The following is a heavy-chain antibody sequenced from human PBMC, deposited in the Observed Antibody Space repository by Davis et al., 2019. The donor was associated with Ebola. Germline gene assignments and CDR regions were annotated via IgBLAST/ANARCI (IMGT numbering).Heavy chain of an antibody. V-gene: IGHV3-23*01. D-gene: IGHD5-18*01. CDR1: GFSFSGYD. CDR2: LSWSGDAK. CDR3: AKDTAMVSLDD. J-gene: IGHJ4*02. Sequence: GGSLRLSCAASGFSFSGYDMSWVRQAPGKGLEWVSLLSWSGDAKYYADSVKGRFTISRDNSKNTLYLQMNILTPEDTAVYYCAKDTAMVSLDDWGQGTLVTVSS.